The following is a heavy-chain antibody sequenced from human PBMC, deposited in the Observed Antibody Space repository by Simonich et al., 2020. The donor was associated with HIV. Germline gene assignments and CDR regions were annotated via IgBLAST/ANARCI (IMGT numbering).Heavy chain of an antibody. J-gene: IGHJ4*02. CDR1: GESFSGSY. V-gene: IGHV4-34*12. D-gene: IGHD2-2*02. Sequence: QEQLRQWGAGLLKQSETLSLTCAVYGESFSGSYWPGFRQPPGKGLEWIGENIHSGSTKYNPSLKSRVTISVDTSKNQCSLKLSSVTAADTAVYYCSRLRIVVPATITYWGQGTLVTVSS. CDR2: NIHSGST. CDR3: SRLRIVVPATITY.